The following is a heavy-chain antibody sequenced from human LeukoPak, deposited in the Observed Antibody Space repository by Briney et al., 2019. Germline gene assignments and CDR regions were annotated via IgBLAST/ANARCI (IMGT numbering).Heavy chain of an antibody. Sequence: GESLEISCKGSGYRFTNYWIGWVRQMPGKGLEWMGIIYPGDSDTRYSPSFQGQVTISADKSISTAYLQWRSLKASDTAMYYCASGAYCGGDCYSGAFDIWGQGTMVTVSS. J-gene: IGHJ3*02. CDR1: GYRFTNYW. CDR2: IYPGDSDT. D-gene: IGHD2-21*02. CDR3: ASGAYCGGDCYSGAFDI. V-gene: IGHV5-51*01.